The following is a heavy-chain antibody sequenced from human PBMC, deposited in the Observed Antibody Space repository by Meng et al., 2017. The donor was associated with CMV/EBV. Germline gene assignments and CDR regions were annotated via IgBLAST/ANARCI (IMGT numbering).Heavy chain of an antibody. D-gene: IGHD3-16*01. CDR3: ARDTPFVMPLYYYYYYGMDV. V-gene: IGHV1-2*02. J-gene: IGHJ6*02. CDR1: GYTFTGYY. CDR2: INPNSGGT. Sequence: ASVKVSCKASGYTFTGYYMHWVRQAPGQGLEWVGWINPNSGGTNYAQKFQGRVTMTRDTSISTAYMELSRLRSDDTAVYYCARDTPFVMPLYYYYYYGMDVWGQGTTVTVSS.